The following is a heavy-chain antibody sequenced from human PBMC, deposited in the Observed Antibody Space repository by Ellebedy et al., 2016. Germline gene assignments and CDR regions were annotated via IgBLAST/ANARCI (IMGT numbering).Heavy chain of an antibody. CDR3: AREVSKAFDI. Sequence: GESLKISCAASGFIVSNYYMSWVRQAPGKGLEWVSIIFSGGSTYYVDSVKGRFTISRDNSKNTLYLQMNSLRAEDTAVYYCAREVSKAFDIWGQGTMVTVSS. CDR2: IFSGGST. V-gene: IGHV3-53*01. CDR1: GFIVSNYY. D-gene: IGHD2-2*01. J-gene: IGHJ3*02.